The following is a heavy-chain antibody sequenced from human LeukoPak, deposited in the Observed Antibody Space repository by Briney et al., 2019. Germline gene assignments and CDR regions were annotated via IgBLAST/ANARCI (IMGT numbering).Heavy chain of an antibody. CDR3: ARARGGYYDSSGYPVNNFDY. Sequence: SETLSLTCTVSGGSISTYYWSWIRQPPGKRLEWLGYIYYSGSTNYNPSLQSRVTISVDTSKNQFSLKPSSVTAADTAVYYCARARGGYYDSSGYPVNNFDYWGQGTLVTVSS. CDR2: IYYSGST. CDR1: GGSISTYY. J-gene: IGHJ4*02. D-gene: IGHD3-22*01. V-gene: IGHV4-59*12.